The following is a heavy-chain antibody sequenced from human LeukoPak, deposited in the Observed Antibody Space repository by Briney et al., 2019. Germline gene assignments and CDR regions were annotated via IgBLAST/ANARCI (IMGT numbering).Heavy chain of an antibody. J-gene: IGHJ4*02. CDR3: AKDLSGAYLVDY. V-gene: IGHV3-30-3*01. Sequence: PGGSLRLSCAASGFTFSTYAMHWVRQAPGKGLQWVAMISYHGTNQHYADSVRGRFTISRDNSKNTLYLQIDSLRAEDPAVYYCAKDLSGAYLVDYWGQGTLVTVS. CDR2: ISYHGTNQ. D-gene: IGHD3-9*01. CDR1: GFTFSTYA.